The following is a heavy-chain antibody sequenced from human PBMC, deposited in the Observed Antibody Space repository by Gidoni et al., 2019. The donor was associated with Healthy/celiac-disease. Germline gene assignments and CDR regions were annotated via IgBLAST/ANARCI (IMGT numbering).Heavy chain of an antibody. D-gene: IGHD5-12*01. V-gene: IGHV3-33*01. CDR2: IWYDGSNK. J-gene: IGHJ3*02. CDR3: ARDGYDRPHAFDI. CDR1: GFPFSSSG. Sequence: QVQLVESGGGVVQPGRSLRLSCAASGFPFSSSGMHWVRQAPGKGLEWVAVIWYDGSNKYYADSVKGRFTISRDNSKNTLYLQMNSLRAEDTAVYYCARDGYDRPHAFDIWGQGTMVTVSS.